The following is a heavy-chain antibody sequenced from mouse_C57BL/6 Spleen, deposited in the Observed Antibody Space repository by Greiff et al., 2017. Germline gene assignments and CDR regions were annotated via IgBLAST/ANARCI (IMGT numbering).Heavy chain of an antibody. CDR1: GFTFSDYY. V-gene: IGHV5-16*01. CDR2: INYDGSST. J-gene: IGHJ2*01. D-gene: IGHD3-2*02. CDR3: AREDSSGFLDY. Sequence: EVQVVESEGGLVQPGSSMKLSCTASGFTFSDYYMAWVRQVPEKGLEWVANINYDGSSTYYLDSLKSRFIISRDNAKNILYLQMSSLKSEDTATYYCAREDSSGFLDYWGQGTTLTVSS.